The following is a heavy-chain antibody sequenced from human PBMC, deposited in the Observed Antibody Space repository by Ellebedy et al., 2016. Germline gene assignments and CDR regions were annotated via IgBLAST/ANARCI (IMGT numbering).Heavy chain of an antibody. D-gene: IGHD3-9*01. CDR2: IKGDGSGA. CDR1: GFSLSPFSAYW. CDR3: AKDARPDWADAFDI. V-gene: IGHV3-74*01. J-gene: IGHJ3*02. Sequence: GESLKISCAASGFSLSPFSAYWMHWVRQAPGKGLVWVSRIKGDGSGATYADSVKGRFTISRDNAKNTLYLEMTSLRAEDTAVYYCAKDARPDWADAFDIWGQGTMVTVSS.